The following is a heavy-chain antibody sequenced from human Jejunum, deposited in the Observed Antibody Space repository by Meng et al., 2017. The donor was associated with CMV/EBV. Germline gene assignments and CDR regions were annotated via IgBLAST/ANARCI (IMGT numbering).Heavy chain of an antibody. CDR3: AKDVDN. J-gene: IGHJ4*01. Sequence: QVQLVESGGGVVQPGGSLRLFCAASGFSFSRDGRPWVRQAPGRGPEWVAFIEYDGSHKYYADPMKGRFSISRDNSKNTMYLQMTSLKAEDTALYYCAKDVDNWGHGTLVTVAS. CDR1: GFSFSRDG. CDR2: IEYDGSHK. V-gene: IGHV3-30*02.